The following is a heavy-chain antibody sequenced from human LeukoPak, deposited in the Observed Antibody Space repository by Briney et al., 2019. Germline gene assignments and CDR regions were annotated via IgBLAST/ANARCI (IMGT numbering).Heavy chain of an antibody. V-gene: IGHV1-46*01. Sequence: ASVTVSCKASGCTFTSYYMHWVRQAPGQGLEWMGIINPSGGSTSYAQKFQGRVTMTRDTSTSTVYMELSSLRSEDTAVYYCARDPDGDYGFDYWGQGTLVTVSS. J-gene: IGHJ4*02. CDR3: ARDPDGDYGFDY. CDR2: INPSGGST. D-gene: IGHD4-17*01. CDR1: GCTFTSYY.